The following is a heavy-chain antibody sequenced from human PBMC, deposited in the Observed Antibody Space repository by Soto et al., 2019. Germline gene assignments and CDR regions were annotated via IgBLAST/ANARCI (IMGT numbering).Heavy chain of an antibody. CDR2: INHSGGT. J-gene: IGHJ6*02. V-gene: IGHV4-34*01. Sequence: SETLSLTCSVHGGSFSGHFGSWIRQPPGKGLEWIGEINHSGGTNYNPSLKSRVTISVDTSRNQFSLKVNSVTAADTAVYHCARGSAGRGYYYYGMDVWSQGNTVTVSS. CDR3: ARGSAGRGYYYYGMDV. CDR1: GGSFSGHF.